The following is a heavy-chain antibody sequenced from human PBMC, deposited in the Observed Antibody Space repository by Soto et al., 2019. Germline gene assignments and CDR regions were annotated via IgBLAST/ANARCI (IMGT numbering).Heavy chain of an antibody. CDR2: MSHSCGT. J-gene: IGHJ3*02. CDR1: GGFVTSGSYY. Sequence: QVQLQQWGAGLLKPSETLSLTCAVYGGFVTSGSYYWSWIRQPPGKGLEWIGEMSHSCGTHFNPSLKSRVTISVDRSKNQFTLKMSSVTAADAALYYCARVERGTATTVVDAFDIWGPGTMVTVSS. CDR3: ARVERGTATTVVDAFDI. D-gene: IGHD1-1*01. V-gene: IGHV4-34*01.